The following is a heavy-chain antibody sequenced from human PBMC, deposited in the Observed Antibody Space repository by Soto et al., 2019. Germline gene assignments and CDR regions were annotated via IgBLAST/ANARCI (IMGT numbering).Heavy chain of an antibody. CDR1: GGTFSYYA. CDR3: AKDIGFQQHLFVFDL. J-gene: IGHJ4*02. CDR2: IIPMFSSS. Sequence: SVKISCKASGGTFSYYAFKWVRQAPGQGLEWMGGIIPMFSSSSFAQKFQGRLTITADDSTSTSYMSLSSLGSADTAMYYCAKDIGFQQHLFVFDLWGPGCLVTVSS. V-gene: IGHV1-69*13. D-gene: IGHD3-10*02.